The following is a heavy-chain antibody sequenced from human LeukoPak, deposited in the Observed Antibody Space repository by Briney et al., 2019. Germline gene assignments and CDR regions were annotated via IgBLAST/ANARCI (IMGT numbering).Heavy chain of an antibody. Sequence: GGSLRLSCAASGFTFTTYAMSWVRQAPGKGLEWVSAVSGSGGDKYYADSVKGRFTISRDNSKNTLYLQMNSLRAEDTAVYNCAKDFARARWGQGTLVTVSA. V-gene: IGHV3-23*01. J-gene: IGHJ4*02. CDR1: GFTFTTYA. CDR2: VSGSGGDK. CDR3: AKDFARAR. D-gene: IGHD3-3*01.